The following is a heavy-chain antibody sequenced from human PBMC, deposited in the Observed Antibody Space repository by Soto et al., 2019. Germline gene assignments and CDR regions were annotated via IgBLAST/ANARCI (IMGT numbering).Heavy chain of an antibody. V-gene: IGHV3-33*08. CDR1: GFTFNTYG. CDR2: IWYDGSNK. CDR3: ARADCTGAYCYSWPSNYGVDV. D-gene: IGHD2-15*01. J-gene: IGHJ6*02. Sequence: GGSLILSCTTSGFTFNTYGMHWVRQAPGKGLEWVAIIWYDGSNKYYADSVKGRFTISRDNSRNTLYLQMNSLRAEDTALYYCARADCTGAYCYSWPSNYGVDVWGQGTTVTVSS.